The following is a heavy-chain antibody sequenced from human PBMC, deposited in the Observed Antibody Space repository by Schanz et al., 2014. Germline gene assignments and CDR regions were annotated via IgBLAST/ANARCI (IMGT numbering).Heavy chain of an antibody. CDR3: ARGAGGLDT. CDR1: FFSFSNSF. CDR2: INNAGSDT. V-gene: IGHV3-74*01. D-gene: IGHD3-16*01. Sequence: EVKREEAGGGLVQPGGSLRLSFAASFFSFSNSFLPCFRQGPGSGLVWVSHINNAGSDTTYADSVKGRFTISRDNTRNTLYLQMNSLSAEDTAVYYCARGAGGLDTWGQGTPVTVSS. J-gene: IGHJ5*02.